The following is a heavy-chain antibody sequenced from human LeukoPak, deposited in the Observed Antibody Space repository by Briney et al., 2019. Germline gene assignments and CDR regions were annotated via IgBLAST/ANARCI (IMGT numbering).Heavy chain of an antibody. J-gene: IGHJ4*02. CDR3: ARGPYGDYVDY. CDR1: GGSISSYY. D-gene: IGHD4-17*01. Sequence: PSETLSLTCTVSGGSISSYYWSWIRQPPGKGLEWIGYIYYSGSTNYNPSLKSRVTISVDTSKNHFSLKLSSVTAADTAVYYCARGPYGDYVDYWGQGTLVTVSS. V-gene: IGHV4-59*01. CDR2: IYYSGST.